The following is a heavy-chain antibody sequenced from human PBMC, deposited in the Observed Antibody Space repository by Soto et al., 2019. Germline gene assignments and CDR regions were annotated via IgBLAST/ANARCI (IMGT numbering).Heavy chain of an antibody. V-gene: IGHV3-33*01. J-gene: IGHJ4*02. Sequence: GGSLRLSCAASGFTFSNYAMHWVRQAPGKGLEWVAVIWYDGSNKYYSDSVKGRFTVSRDNSKNTLYLQMNSLRAEDTAVYYCSREVATQNIYFDYWGQGTLVTVSS. CDR1: GFTFSNYA. CDR2: IWYDGSNK. CDR3: SREVATQNIYFDY. D-gene: IGHD5-12*01.